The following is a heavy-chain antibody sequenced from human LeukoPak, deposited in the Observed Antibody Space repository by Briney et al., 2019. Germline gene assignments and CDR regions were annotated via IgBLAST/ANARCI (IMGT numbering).Heavy chain of an antibody. V-gene: IGHV4-59*01. CDR2: IYSSGSP. Sequence: SETLSLTCTVSGGSFSSYYWSWIRQPPGKGLEWIGYIYSSGSPNYTPSLKSRVTISVDTSKNQFSLMLKSVTAADTAVYYCARRVAVVGSNWFDPWGQGTLVTVSS. CDR3: ARRVAVVGSNWFDP. D-gene: IGHD6-13*01. CDR1: GGSFSSYY. J-gene: IGHJ5*02.